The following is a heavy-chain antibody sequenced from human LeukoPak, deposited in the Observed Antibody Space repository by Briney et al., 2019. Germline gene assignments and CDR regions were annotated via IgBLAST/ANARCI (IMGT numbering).Heavy chain of an antibody. CDR2: ISYDGSNK. CDR1: GFTFSSYP. D-gene: IGHD3-22*01. CDR3: ARREYYYDSSGYYADDFDY. J-gene: IGHJ4*02. Sequence: GRALRLSCAAPGFTFSSYPMHWVRQAPGKGLERVPVISYDGSNKYYADSVKGRFTISRDNSKNTRYLQMNSLRAEDTAVYYCARREYYYDSSGYYADDFDYWGQGTLVSVPS. V-gene: IGHV3-30*04.